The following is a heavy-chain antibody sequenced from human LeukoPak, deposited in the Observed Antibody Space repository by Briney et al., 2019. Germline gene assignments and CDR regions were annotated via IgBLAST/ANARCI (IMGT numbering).Heavy chain of an antibody. CDR1: GGTFSSYA. Sequence: SVKVSCKASGGTFSSYAISWVRQAPGQGLEWMGGIIPIFGTANYAQKFQGRVTMARDMSTSTVYMELSSLRSEDTAVYYCARTSSGSYYSSNWFDPWGQGTLVTVSS. V-gene: IGHV1-69*05. D-gene: IGHD3-10*01. J-gene: IGHJ5*02. CDR3: ARTSSGSYYSSNWFDP. CDR2: IIPIFGTA.